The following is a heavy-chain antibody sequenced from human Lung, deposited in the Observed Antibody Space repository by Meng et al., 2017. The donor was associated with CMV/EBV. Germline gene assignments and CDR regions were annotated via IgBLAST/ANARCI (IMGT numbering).Heavy chain of an antibody. CDR3: ARGELLWDY. J-gene: IGHJ4*02. D-gene: IGHD2-2*01. CDR2: MDYRGST. Sequence: QGQPLGSGPGLVKPSQTLSPTCTVSGDSISSGEYFWSWIRQPPGKGLEWIGYMDYRGSTFYNPSLKSRVTISVDTSKNQFSLKLSSVTAADTAVYFCARGELLWDYWGQGTLVTVSS. CDR1: GDSISSGEYF. V-gene: IGHV4-30-4*01.